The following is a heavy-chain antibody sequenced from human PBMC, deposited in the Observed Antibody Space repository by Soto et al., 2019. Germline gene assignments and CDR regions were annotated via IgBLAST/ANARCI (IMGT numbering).Heavy chain of an antibody. Sequence: ASVKVSCKASGYTFTSYGISWVRQAPGQGLEWMGWISAYNGNTNYAQKLQGRVTMTTDTSTSTAYMELRSLRSDDTAVYYCARDESHPYSSSWYEDPHEHEYFQHWGQGTLVTVSS. V-gene: IGHV1-18*01. CDR3: ARDESHPYSSSWYEDPHEHEYFQH. D-gene: IGHD6-13*01. J-gene: IGHJ1*01. CDR1: GYTFTSYG. CDR2: ISAYNGNT.